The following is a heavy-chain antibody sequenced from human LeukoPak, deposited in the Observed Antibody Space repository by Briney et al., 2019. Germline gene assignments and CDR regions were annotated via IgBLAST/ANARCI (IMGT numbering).Heavy chain of an antibody. V-gene: IGHV3-7*01. CDR2: IKQDGSEK. J-gene: IGHJ3*02. Sequence: GGSLRLSCAASGFSFSSYWMSWVRQAPGKGLEWVANIKQDGSEKHYVDSVKGRFTISGDNAKNSLYLQMNSLRAEDTAVYYCARDLWELLLSGTGDAFDIWGQGTMVTVSS. D-gene: IGHD1-26*01. CDR1: GFSFSSYW. CDR3: ARDLWELLLSGTGDAFDI.